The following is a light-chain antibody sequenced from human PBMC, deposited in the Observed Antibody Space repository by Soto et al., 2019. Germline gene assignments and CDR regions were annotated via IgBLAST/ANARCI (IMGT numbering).Light chain of an antibody. CDR3: QHYRNSPPWT. J-gene: IGKJ1*01. V-gene: IGKV3-15*01. CDR2: GPS. CDR1: QTVSNK. Sequence: EIVLTHSPATLSSSPGERAALSVRASQTVSNKLAWYQHKPGRAPRRLIYGPSTSATGIPARCCGSGSGTKFSLTIISLQADEFAADYYQHYRNSPPWTFGQGTKVDIK.